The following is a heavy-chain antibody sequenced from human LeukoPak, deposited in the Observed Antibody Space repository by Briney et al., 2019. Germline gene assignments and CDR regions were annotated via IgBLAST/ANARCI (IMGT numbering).Heavy chain of an antibody. J-gene: IGHJ4*02. CDR2: IIPIFGTA. CDR1: GGTFSSYA. V-gene: IGHV1-69*05. Sequence: ASVKVSCKASGGTFSSYAISWVRQAPGQGLEWMGRIIPIFGTANYAQKFQGRVTITTDESTSTAYMELSSPRSEDTAVYYCASQGIVGAITGGYWGQGTLVTASS. CDR3: ASQGIVGAITGGY. D-gene: IGHD1-26*01.